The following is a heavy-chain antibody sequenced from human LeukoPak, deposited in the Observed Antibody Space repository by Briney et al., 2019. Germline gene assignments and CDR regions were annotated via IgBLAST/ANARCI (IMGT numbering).Heavy chain of an antibody. J-gene: IGHJ3*02. V-gene: IGHV3-66*02. D-gene: IGHD1-26*01. CDR1: GFTVSSNY. Sequence: PPGGSLRLSCAASGFTVSSNYMSWVRQAPGKGLEWVSVIYSGGSTYYADSVKGRFTTSRDNSKNTLYLQMNSLRAEDTAVYYCARHLIVGATEGAFDIWGQGTMVTVSS. CDR3: ARHLIVGATEGAFDI. CDR2: IYSGGST.